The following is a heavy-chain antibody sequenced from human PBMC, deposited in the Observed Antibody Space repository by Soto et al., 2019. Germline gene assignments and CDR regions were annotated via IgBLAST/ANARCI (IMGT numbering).Heavy chain of an antibody. CDR2: IWYDGSNK. Sequence: PGGSLRLSCAASGFTFSSYGMHWVRQAPGKGLEWVAVIWYDGSNKYYADSVKGRFTISRDNSKNTLYLQMNSLRAEDTAVYYCARAVSEGYDCWSGYYTSGPLDYWGQGTLVTVSP. V-gene: IGHV3-33*01. D-gene: IGHD3-3*01. J-gene: IGHJ4*02. CDR3: ARAVSEGYDCWSGYYTSGPLDY. CDR1: GFTFSSYG.